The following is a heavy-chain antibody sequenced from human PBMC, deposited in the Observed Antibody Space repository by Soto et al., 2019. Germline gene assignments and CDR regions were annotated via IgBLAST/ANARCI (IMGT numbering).Heavy chain of an antibody. Sequence: SETLSLTCTVSGGSISSYYWSWIRQPPGKGLEWIGYIYYSGSTNYNPSLKSRVTISVDTSKNQFSLKLSSVTAADTAVYYCARASSGGVIVLWGQGILVTVSS. J-gene: IGHJ4*02. D-gene: IGHD3-16*02. CDR2: IYYSGST. CDR1: GGSISSYY. V-gene: IGHV4-59*01. CDR3: ARASSGGVIVL.